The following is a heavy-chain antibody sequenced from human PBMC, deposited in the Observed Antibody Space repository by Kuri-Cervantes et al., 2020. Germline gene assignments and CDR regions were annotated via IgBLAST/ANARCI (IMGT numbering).Heavy chain of an antibody. CDR1: GGSISSGGYY. Sequence: SETLSLTCTVSGGSISSGGYYWSWIRQHPGKGLEWIGYIYYSGSTYYNPSLKSRVTISVDTSKNQFSLKLTSVTTADTALYYCARRFYSSGWPVFDFWGQGSLVTVSS. V-gene: IGHV4-61*08. CDR3: ARRFYSSGWPVFDF. CDR2: IYYSGST. J-gene: IGHJ4*02. D-gene: IGHD6-19*01.